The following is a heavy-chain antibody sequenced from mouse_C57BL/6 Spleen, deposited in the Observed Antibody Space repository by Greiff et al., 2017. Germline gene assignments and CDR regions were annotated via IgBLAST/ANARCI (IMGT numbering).Heavy chain of an antibody. CDR1: GFTFSSYG. CDR3: ARHESSHIMDY. V-gene: IGHV5-6*01. D-gene: IGHD1-1*01. J-gene: IGHJ4*01. CDR2: ISSGGSYT. Sequence: EVNVVESGGDLVKPGGSLKLSCAASGFTFSSYGMSWVSQTPDKRLEWVATISSGGSYTYYPDSVKGRFTISRDNAKNTLYLQMSSLKSEDTAMYYCARHESSHIMDYWGQGTSVTVSS.